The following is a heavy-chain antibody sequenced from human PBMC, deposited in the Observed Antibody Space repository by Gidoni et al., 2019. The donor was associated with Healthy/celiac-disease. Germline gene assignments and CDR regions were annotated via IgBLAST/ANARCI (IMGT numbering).Heavy chain of an antibody. J-gene: IGHJ6*02. CDR2: IWYDGSNT. Sequence: QVQLVEAGGGVVQPGRSLRLSCAASGSTFSSYGMHWVRQAPGKGLEWVAVIWYDGSNTYYADSVKGRFTISRDNSKNTLYLQMNSLRAEDTAVYYCARGQSGYSYGDDYYYYYGMDVWGQGTTVTVSS. CDR3: ARGQSGYSYGDDYYYYYGMDV. CDR1: GSTFSSYG. V-gene: IGHV3-33*01. D-gene: IGHD5-18*01.